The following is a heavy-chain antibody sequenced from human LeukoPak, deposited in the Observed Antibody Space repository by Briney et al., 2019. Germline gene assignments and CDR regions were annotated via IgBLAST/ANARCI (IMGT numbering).Heavy chain of an antibody. CDR3: ARGADLEDDYYYYGMDV. CDR1: GGSFSGYY. D-gene: IGHD1-1*01. CDR2: ISHSGST. J-gene: IGHJ6*02. Sequence: SETLSLTCAVYGGSFSGYYWSWIRQPPGKGLEWIGEISHSGSTNYNPSLKSRVTISVDTSKNQFSLKLSSVTAADTAVYYCARGADLEDDYYYYGMDVWGQGTTVTVSS. V-gene: IGHV4-34*01.